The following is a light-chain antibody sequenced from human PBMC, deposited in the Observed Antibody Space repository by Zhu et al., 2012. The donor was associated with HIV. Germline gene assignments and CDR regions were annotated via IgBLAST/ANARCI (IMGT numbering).Light chain of an antibody. V-gene: IGKV1-5*03. CDR2: KAS. J-gene: IGKJ1*01. CDR3: QQYNSYSAT. CDR1: QNIGYL. Sequence: DLQMTQSPSTLSASVGDRVTITCRASQNIGYLLAWYQQKPGKAPNLLIYKASNLETGVPSRFSGGGSGTEFTLTISRLQPDDFATYYCQQYNSYSATFGQGTKVEIK.